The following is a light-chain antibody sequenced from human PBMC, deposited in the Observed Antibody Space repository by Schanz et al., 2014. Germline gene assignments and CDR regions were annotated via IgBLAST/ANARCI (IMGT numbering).Light chain of an antibody. CDR1: SSDVGGYSF. CDR2: GVN. Sequence: QSALTQPPSASGSPGQSVTISCTGTSSDVGGYSFVSWYQQHPGKAPKLLIYGVNKRPSGVPDRFSGSKSGNTASLTVSGLQAEDEADYYCSSFTRSNTLLFGGGTKLTVL. J-gene: IGLJ2*01. V-gene: IGLV2-8*01. CDR3: SSFTRSNTLL.